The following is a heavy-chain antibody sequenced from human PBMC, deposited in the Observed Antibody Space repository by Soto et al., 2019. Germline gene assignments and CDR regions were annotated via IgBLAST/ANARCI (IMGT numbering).Heavy chain of an antibody. V-gene: IGHV1-2*04. D-gene: IGHD3-3*01. J-gene: IGHJ5*02. Sequence: QVQLVQSGAEVKKPGASVKVSCKASGYTFTGYYMHWVRQAPGQGLEWMGWINPNSGGKNYAHMYQGWVTMTRDTSISTAYRELSRVRCDDTAVYYCARANYYDFWSGYYDQYNWFDPWGKGTLVTVSS. CDR3: ARANYYDFWSGYYDQYNWFDP. CDR2: INPNSGGK. CDR1: GYTFTGYY.